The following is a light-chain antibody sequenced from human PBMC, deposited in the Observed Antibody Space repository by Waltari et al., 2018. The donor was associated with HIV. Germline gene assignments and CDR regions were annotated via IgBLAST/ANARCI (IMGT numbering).Light chain of an antibody. CDR2: DNN. CDR3: STWDDSLSANV. CDR1: TSNIGSHT. J-gene: IGLJ1*01. Sequence: QSVLTQPPSASATPGQRVTISCSGSTSNIGSHTVHWYQQLPGAAPKLLIFDNNQRPSGVPERFSSSRSGTSATLAISGLQSGDEADYYCSTWDDSLSANVFASGTTVTVL. V-gene: IGLV1-44*01.